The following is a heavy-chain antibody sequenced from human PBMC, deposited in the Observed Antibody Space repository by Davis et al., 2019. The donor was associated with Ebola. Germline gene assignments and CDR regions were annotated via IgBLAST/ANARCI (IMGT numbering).Heavy chain of an antibody. J-gene: IGHJ4*02. CDR2: IYPDDSDT. V-gene: IGHV5-51*01. CDR1: GYKFGGYW. D-gene: IGHD4-17*01. CDR3: ARQKDYGDYSYLDY. Sequence: GGSLRLSCKGSGYKFGGYWIGWVRQMPGKGLEWMGVIYPDDSDTRYNPSFQGQVTMSADKSISTAYLQWSSLEASDTAMYYCARQKDYGDYSYLDYWGQGTLVTVSS.